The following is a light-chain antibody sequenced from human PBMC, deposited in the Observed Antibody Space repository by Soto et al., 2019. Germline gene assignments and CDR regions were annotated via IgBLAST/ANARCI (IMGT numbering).Light chain of an antibody. Sequence: DIQITPSPSSPSASVGGRITITWRASQSISNYLNWYQQKPGKAPKLLIYATSSMQSGVPSRFSGSGYGTDFTLTISSLQPEDFATYYCQQSYSTPITFGQGTRLEI. J-gene: IGKJ5*01. CDR1: QSISNY. CDR3: QQSYSTPIT. V-gene: IGKV1-39*01. CDR2: ATS.